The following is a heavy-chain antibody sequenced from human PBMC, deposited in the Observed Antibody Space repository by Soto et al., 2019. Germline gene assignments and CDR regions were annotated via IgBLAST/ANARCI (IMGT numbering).Heavy chain of an antibody. CDR1: GFTLSSYD. CDR2: IGSGGDT. J-gene: IGHJ6*02. Sequence: EVQLVESGGGLVQPGGSLRLSCAASGFTLSSYDIHWVRQATGEGLAWVSGIGSGGDTHYADSVKGRFIISREDGKNSLYLQMTNPRVGDTAVYYCTRKTPPTGMEVWGQGATVTVSS. CDR3: TRKTPPTGMEV. D-gene: IGHD3-9*01. V-gene: IGHV3-13*01.